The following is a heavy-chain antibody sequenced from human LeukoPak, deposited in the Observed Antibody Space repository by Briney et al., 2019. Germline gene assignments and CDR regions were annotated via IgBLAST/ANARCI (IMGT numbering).Heavy chain of an antibody. CDR2: INPNNGDT. CDR3: ARPAYYYGSGSHNWFDP. D-gene: IGHD3-10*01. V-gene: IGHV1-2*02. CDR1: GYLFTDYY. Sequence: ASVKVSCKASGYLFTDYYVHWIRQAPGQGLEWMGWINPNNGDTNYAQKFQGRVTMTRDTSISTAYMELSRLRSDDTAVYYCARPAYYYGSGSHNWFDPWGQGTLVTVSS. J-gene: IGHJ5*02.